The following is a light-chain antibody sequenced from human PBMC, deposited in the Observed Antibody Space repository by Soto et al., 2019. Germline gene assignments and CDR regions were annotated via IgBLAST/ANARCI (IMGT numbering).Light chain of an antibody. J-gene: IGKJ4*01. Sequence: EIVLTQSQVTLSLSPGERATLSCRASQSVVNYLAWYQQKPGQAPRLLIYDASKRATGIPARFSGSGYGTDFTLTIISLEPEDFAIYYCQQRSNWPLTFGGGTKVDIK. V-gene: IGKV3-11*01. CDR1: QSVVNY. CDR3: QQRSNWPLT. CDR2: DAS.